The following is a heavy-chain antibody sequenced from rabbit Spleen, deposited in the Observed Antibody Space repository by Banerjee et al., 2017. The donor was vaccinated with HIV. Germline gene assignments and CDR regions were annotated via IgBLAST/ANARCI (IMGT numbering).Heavy chain of an antibody. D-gene: IGHD4-2*01. V-gene: IGHV1S40*01. CDR3: AKSDAAGSWSLDL. Sequence: QSLEESGGDLVKPGASLTLTCTASGFSFSSRYYMCWVRQAPGKGLEWIACIYDGSSGDTYYASWAKGRFTISKTSSTTVTLQMTRLTAADTATYFCAKSDAAGSWSLDLWGQGTLVTVS. CDR2: IYDGSSGDT. J-gene: IGHJ3*01. CDR1: GFSFSSRYY.